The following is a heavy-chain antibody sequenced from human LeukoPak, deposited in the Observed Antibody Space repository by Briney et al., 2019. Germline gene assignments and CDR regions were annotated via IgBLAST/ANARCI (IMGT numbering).Heavy chain of an antibody. CDR2: IKQDVSEK. CDR1: GFTFSSYW. Sequence: GGSLRLSCVASGFTFSSYWMSWVRQAPGKGLEWVANIKQDVSEKYYVDSVKGRFTISRDNAKNSLYLQVNSLRAEDTAVYYCARFGRGTMIVVVIQSAFDIWGQGTMVTVSS. CDR3: ARFGRGTMIVVVIQSAFDI. D-gene: IGHD3-22*01. V-gene: IGHV3-7*01. J-gene: IGHJ3*02.